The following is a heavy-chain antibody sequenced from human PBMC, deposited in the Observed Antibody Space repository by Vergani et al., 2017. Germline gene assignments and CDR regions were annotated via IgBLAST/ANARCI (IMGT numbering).Heavy chain of an antibody. CDR2: ISSSSGTI. CDR3: AKERFGGELSAFDP. CDR1: GFNFDSYS. V-gene: IGHV3-48*04. D-gene: IGHD3-10*01. Sequence: EVQLVQSGGGLVQSGGSMRLSCAASGFNFDSYSMNWVRQAPGTGLEWIAYISSSSGTIYMADSVKGRFTISRDNVKEILYLQMSSLRADDTAIYYCAKERFGGELSAFDPWGRGTLVSVSS. J-gene: IGHJ5*02.